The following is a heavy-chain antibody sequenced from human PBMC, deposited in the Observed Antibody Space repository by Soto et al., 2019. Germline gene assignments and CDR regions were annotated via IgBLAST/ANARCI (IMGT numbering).Heavy chain of an antibody. V-gene: IGHV1-69*06. CDR1: GGTFSNFA. Sequence: SVKVSCKESGGTFSNFAISWVRQAPGQGLEWMGGIIPIFGTAKYAQKFQGRVTITADKSTSTAYMELSSLRSEDTAVYYCARIWSGYYSPLSFDPWGQGTLVTVS. CDR3: ARIWSGYYSPLSFDP. D-gene: IGHD3-3*01. J-gene: IGHJ5*02. CDR2: IIPIFGTA.